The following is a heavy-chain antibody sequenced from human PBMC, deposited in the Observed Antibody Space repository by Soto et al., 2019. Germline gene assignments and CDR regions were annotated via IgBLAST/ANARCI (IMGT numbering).Heavy chain of an antibody. D-gene: IGHD2-15*01. CDR1: GFIFSTYA. CDR2: ISGSGGGT. V-gene: IGHV3-23*01. J-gene: IGHJ4*02. CDR3: AKGGSAYCSGGSCYHPFDY. Sequence: GGSLRLSCAASGFIFSTYAMSWVRQAPGKGLGWVSTISGSGGGTYYADSVKGRFTISRDNSKNTLYLQMNGLRAEDTAVYYCAKGGSAYCSGGSCYHPFDYWGQGTQVTVSS.